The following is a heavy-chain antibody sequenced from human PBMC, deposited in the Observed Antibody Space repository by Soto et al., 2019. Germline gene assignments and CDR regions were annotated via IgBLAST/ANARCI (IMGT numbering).Heavy chain of an antibody. CDR3: ARERAVYDYDYYYGMDV. J-gene: IGHJ6*02. Sequence: ASVKVSCKASGYSFTNYYMHWVRQAPGQGLEWMGVINPSGGSTTYAQKFQGRVTMTRDTSTSTVYMELSSLRSEDTAVYYCARERAVYDYDYYYGMDVWGQGTTVTVSS. D-gene: IGHD4-17*01. V-gene: IGHV1-46*01. CDR1: GYSFTNYY. CDR2: INPSGGST.